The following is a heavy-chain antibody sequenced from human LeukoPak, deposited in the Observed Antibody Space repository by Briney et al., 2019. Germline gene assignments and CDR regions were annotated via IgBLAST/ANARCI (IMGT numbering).Heavy chain of an antibody. CDR3: TKVRSGSSNWALRVFDY. Sequence: PGGSLRLSCAVSGFTFTSEAMGWVRQLRGGGLEWVSTISPGGGTTYYAESMKGRFTISRDNSKSTLYLEMNSLRVEDTAVYYCTKVRSGSSNWALRVFDYWGQGALVTVSS. CDR2: ISPGGGTT. V-gene: IGHV3-23*01. D-gene: IGHD4-11*01. J-gene: IGHJ4*02. CDR1: GFTFTSEA.